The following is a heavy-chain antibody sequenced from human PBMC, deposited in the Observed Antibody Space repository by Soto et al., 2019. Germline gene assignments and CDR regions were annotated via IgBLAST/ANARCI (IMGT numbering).Heavy chain of an antibody. CDR1: GFMFSTYA. CDR2: ISGSGGNT. D-gene: IGHD6-19*01. V-gene: IGHV3-23*01. CDR3: SKAGSSGSGWYGNFYNALDV. Sequence: EMQLLESGGTLVHPGGSLRLSCAASGFMFSTYAMTWVRQAPGKGLEWVSTISGSGGNTFYADSVKGRFTISRDFSKNTVYLQLNSLRAEDTALYYCSKAGSSGSGWYGNFYNALDVWGLGTTVTVSS. J-gene: IGHJ6*02.